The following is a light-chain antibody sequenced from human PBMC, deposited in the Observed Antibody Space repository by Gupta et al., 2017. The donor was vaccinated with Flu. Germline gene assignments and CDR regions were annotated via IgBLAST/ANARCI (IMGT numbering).Light chain of an antibody. Sequence: ESVMTQSPATLSVSPGDTATLSCRASQSVGSYLAWYQHKPGQAPRLLIYGASARATGIPARFSGSGSGTEFTLTISSLQSEDFAVYFCQQYNDWPRTFGQGTKVETK. CDR1: QSVGSY. CDR2: GAS. J-gene: IGKJ1*01. V-gene: IGKV3-15*01. CDR3: QQYNDWPRT.